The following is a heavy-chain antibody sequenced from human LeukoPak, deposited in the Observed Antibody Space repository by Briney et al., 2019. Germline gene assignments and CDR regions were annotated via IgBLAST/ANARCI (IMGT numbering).Heavy chain of an antibody. CDR2: INHSGST. J-gene: IGHJ4*02. CDR1: GGSFSGYY. Sequence: SETLSLTCAVYGGSFSGYYWSWIRQPPGKGLEWIGEINHSGSTNYNPSLKSRVTISVDTSKNQFSLKLSSVTAADTAVYYCARVEWELLTDWGQGTPATVSS. V-gene: IGHV4-34*01. CDR3: ARVEWELLTD. D-gene: IGHD1-26*01.